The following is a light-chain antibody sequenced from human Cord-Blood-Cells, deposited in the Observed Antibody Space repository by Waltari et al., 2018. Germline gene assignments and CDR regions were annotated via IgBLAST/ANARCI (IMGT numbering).Light chain of an antibody. V-gene: IGLV2-18*02. CDR3: SSYTSSSTWV. CDR2: EVS. CDR1: SSDVGSYNR. Sequence: QSALPQPPSVSGSPGQSVTISCTGTSSDVGSYNRVSWYQQPPGPSPKLRIYEVSNRPSGVPDRFSGSKSGNTASLTISGLQAEDEADYYCSSYTSSSTWVFGGGTKLTVL. J-gene: IGLJ3*02.